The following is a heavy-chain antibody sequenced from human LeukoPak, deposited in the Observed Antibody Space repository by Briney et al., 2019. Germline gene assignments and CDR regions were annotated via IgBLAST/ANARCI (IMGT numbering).Heavy chain of an antibody. CDR1: GGSISSYY. CDR2: IYYSGST. J-gene: IGHJ3*02. CDR3: ASPSIVGATFAFDI. V-gene: IGHV4-59*08. D-gene: IGHD1-26*01. Sequence: SETQSLTCTVSGGSISSYYWSWIRQPPGKGLEWIGYIYYSGSTNYNPSLKSRVTISVDTSKNQFSLKLSSVTAADTAVYYCASPSIVGATFAFDIWGQGTMVTVSS.